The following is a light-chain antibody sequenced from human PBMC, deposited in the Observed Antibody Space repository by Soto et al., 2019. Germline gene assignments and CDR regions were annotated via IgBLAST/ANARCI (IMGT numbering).Light chain of an antibody. J-gene: IGKJ5*01. CDR3: MQSRQRPLT. Sequence: DIVMTQTPLSLSVTPGQPASISCKSSQSLLHSDGKTYLYWYLQKPGQPPQLLIYEVSNRFSGVGGRFSGSWEGTAFTPKSSRLEAEDVGAYYSMQSRQRPLTLGHGAPLEIK. CDR1: QSLLHSDGKTY. CDR2: EVS. V-gene: IGKV2D-29*01.